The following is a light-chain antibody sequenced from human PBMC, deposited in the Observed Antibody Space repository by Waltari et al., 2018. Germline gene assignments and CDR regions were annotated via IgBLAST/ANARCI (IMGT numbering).Light chain of an antibody. J-gene: IGLJ3*02. CDR1: NLHIGANS. Sequence: QSVVTQPPSASGTPGQRVTISCSGRNLHIGANSVNWYQQLPVPAPKLLIYHNNPRPSVVPDRFSGSKSGTSASLAISGIQSEDEADYHCASWDDSLKGLVFGGGTKLTVL. V-gene: IGLV1-44*01. CDR3: ASWDDSLKGLV. CDR2: HNN.